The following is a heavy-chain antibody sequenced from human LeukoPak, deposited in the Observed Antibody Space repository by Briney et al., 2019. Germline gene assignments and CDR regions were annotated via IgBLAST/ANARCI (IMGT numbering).Heavy chain of an antibody. Sequence: SETLSLTCTVSGGSMSNYYWSWIRQPPGKGLEGIGYIFSRGNTNYNPSLKSRVTISVDTSKSQFSLKLNSVTAADTAVYYCARVGDTSSYYYFLDFWGQGTLVTVSS. CDR2: IFSRGNT. J-gene: IGHJ4*02. CDR3: ARVGDTSSYYYFLDF. V-gene: IGHV4-4*08. CDR1: GGSMSNYY. D-gene: IGHD3-22*01.